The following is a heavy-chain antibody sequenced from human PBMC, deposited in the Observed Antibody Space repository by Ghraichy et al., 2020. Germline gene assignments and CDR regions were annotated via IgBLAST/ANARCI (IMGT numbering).Heavy chain of an antibody. V-gene: IGHV4-59*08. CDR2: MYYSGTT. Sequence: SETLSLTCTVSGGSISRYYWSWIRQTPGRGLEWIGYMYYSGTTNYNPSLKSRVTISVDTSKNQFSLKLSSVTAADTAVYYCAGGSGKTPGYWGQGTVVTVSS. CDR3: AGGSGKTPGY. J-gene: IGHJ4*02. CDR1: GGSISRYY. D-gene: IGHD3-10*01.